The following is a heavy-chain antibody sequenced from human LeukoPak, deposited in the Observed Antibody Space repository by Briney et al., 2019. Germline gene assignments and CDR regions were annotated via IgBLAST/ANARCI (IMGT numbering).Heavy chain of an antibody. CDR3: ARTPRFCGSCPFFDY. CDR1: GFTFSSYW. Sequence: TGGSLRLSCAASGFTFSSYWMSWVRQAPGKGLEWVANIKQDGSEKYYVDSVKGRFTISRDNAKNSLYLQMNSLRAEDTAVYYCARTPRFCGSCPFFDYWGQGTLVTVSS. D-gene: IGHD1-26*01. CDR2: IKQDGSEK. J-gene: IGHJ4*02. V-gene: IGHV3-7*01.